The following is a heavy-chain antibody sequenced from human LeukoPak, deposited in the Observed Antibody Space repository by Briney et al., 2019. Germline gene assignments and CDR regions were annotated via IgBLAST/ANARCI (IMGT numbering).Heavy chain of an antibody. J-gene: IGHJ4*02. CDR1: GFTFTSSA. D-gene: IGHD3-10*01. CDR3: AAEITMVRGVIVDY. Sequence: SVKVSCKASGFTFTSSAMQWVRQARGQRLEWIGWIVVGSGNTNYAQKFQERVTITRDMSTSTAYMELSSLRSEDTTVYYCAAEITMVRGVIVDYWGQGTLVTVSS. V-gene: IGHV1-58*02. CDR2: IVVGSGNT.